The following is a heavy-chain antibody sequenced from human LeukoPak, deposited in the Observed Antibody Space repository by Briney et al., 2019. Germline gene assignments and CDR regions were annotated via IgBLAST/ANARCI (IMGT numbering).Heavy chain of an antibody. CDR2: IYTSGST. CDR1: GGSISSGSYY. D-gene: IGHD6-19*01. V-gene: IGHV4-61*02. Sequence: PSETLSLTCTVSGGSISSGSYYWSWIRQPAGKGLEWIGRIYTSGSTNYNPSLKSRATISVDTSKNQFSLKLSSVTAADTAVYYCAGKYSSGWYDFDYWGQGTLVTVSS. CDR3: AGKYSSGWYDFDY. J-gene: IGHJ4*02.